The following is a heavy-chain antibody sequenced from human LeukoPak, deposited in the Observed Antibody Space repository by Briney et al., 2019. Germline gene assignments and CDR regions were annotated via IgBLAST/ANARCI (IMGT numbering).Heavy chain of an antibody. Sequence: LGRSLRLSCAASGFTFSSYGMHWVRQAPGKGLEWVAVIWYDGSNKYYADSVKGRFTISRDNSKNTLYLQMNSPRAEDTAVYYCATYDSRDWGQGTLVTVSS. CDR3: ATYDSRD. CDR2: IWYDGSNK. J-gene: IGHJ4*02. V-gene: IGHV3-33*01. CDR1: GFTFSSYG. D-gene: IGHD3-22*01.